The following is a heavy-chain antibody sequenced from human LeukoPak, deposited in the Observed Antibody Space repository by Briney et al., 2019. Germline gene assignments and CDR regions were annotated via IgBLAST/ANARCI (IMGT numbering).Heavy chain of an antibody. CDR3: AREVIVATEHDAFDI. CDR1: GYTFTGYY. V-gene: IGHV1-2*02. D-gene: IGHD5-12*01. Sequence: ASVKVSCKASGYTFTGYYMHWVRQAPGQGLEWMGWINPNSGGTNYAQKFQGRVTMTRDTSISTAYMELRRLRSDDTAVYYCAREVIVATEHDAFDIWGQGTMVTVSS. J-gene: IGHJ3*02. CDR2: INPNSGGT.